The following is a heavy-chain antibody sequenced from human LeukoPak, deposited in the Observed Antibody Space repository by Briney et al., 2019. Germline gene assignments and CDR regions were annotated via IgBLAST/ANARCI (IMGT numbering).Heavy chain of an antibody. CDR2: IKPDENEK. V-gene: IGHV3-7*01. J-gene: IGHJ4*02. CDR3: ARSPDGFDY. CDR1: GFTFSSYW. D-gene: IGHD1-14*01. Sequence: GGSLRLSCAASGFTFSSYWMSWVRQATGKGLEWVANIKPDENEKYYVDSVKGRFTISRDNAKNSLYLQMNSLRAEDTAVYYCARSPDGFDYWGQGALVTVSS.